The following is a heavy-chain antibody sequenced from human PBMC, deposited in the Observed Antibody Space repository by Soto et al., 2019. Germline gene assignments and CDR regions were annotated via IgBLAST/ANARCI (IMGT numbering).Heavy chain of an antibody. D-gene: IGHD6-6*01. CDR3: ASGSSSYNGAFHV. Sequence: HLQLRESGPGLVKPSETLSLTCNVSGGSITEFSNSWVWVRQPPGKGLEWIATVYLSGATYYNPSLKSRITTSVEASTIQFSLRLASVTAADTAVFFCASGSSSYNGAFHVWGQGTLVTVSS. V-gene: IGHV4-39*01. J-gene: IGHJ3*01. CDR2: VYLSGAT. CDR1: GGSITEFSNS.